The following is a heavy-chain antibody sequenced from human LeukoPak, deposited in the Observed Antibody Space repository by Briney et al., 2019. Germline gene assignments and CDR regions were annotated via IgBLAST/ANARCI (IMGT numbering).Heavy chain of an antibody. V-gene: IGHV1-8*03. D-gene: IGHD5-12*01. CDR1: GYTFTSYD. Sequence: ASVKVSCKASGYTFTSYDINWVRQATGQGLEWMGWMNPNSGNTGYAQKFQGRVTITRNTSISTAYMELSSLRSDDTAVYYCASLVATTLGNWFDPWGQGTLVTVSS. J-gene: IGHJ5*02. CDR2: MNPNSGNT. CDR3: ASLVATTLGNWFDP.